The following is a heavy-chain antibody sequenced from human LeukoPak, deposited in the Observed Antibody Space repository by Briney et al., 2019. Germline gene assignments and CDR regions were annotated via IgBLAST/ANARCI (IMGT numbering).Heavy chain of an antibody. J-gene: IGHJ4*02. V-gene: IGHV4-30-2*03. D-gene: IGHD2-2*01. CDR3: ARSPPRYCSSTSCLPDRFDY. CDR1: GASISSGGYY. CDR2: IYYSGST. Sequence: SQTLSLTCTVSGASISSGGYYWTWIRQPPGKGLEWIGSIYYSGSTYYNPSLKSRVTISVDTSKNQFSLKLSSVTAADTAVYYCARSPPRYCSSTSCLPDRFDYWGQGTLVTVSS.